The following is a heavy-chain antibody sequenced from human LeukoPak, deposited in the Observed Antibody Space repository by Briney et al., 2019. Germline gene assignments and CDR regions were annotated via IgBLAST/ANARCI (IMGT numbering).Heavy chain of an antibody. Sequence: PGGSLRLSCAACGFTVSTNYMSWVRQAPGKGLEWVSVIYSAGSTYYADSVKGRFTISRDNSKNRLYLQMNSLRAEDTAVYYCAKDSRSLGATTTEDYWGQGTLVTVSS. CDR1: GFTVSTNY. CDR2: IYSAGST. V-gene: IGHV3-53*01. CDR3: AKDSRSLGATTTEDY. D-gene: IGHD1-26*01. J-gene: IGHJ4*02.